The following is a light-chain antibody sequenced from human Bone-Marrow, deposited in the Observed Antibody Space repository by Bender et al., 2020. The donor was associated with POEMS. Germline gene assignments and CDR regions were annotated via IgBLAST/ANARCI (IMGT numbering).Light chain of an antibody. V-gene: IGLV6-57*01. J-gene: IGLJ3*02. CDR1: SGSIASNY. Sequence: NFMLTQPHSVSESPGKTVTISCTRSSGSIASNYVQWYQQRPGSSPTTVIYEDNHRPSGVPDRFSGSIDTSSNSASLTISGLRTEDEADYYCQSHDTDNFQRVFGGGTKLTVL. CDR3: QSHDTDNFQRV. CDR2: EDN.